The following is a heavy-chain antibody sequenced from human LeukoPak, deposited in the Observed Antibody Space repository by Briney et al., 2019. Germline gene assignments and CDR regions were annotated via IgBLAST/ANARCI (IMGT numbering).Heavy chain of an antibody. D-gene: IGHD1-26*01. CDR2: ISGSGGST. Sequence: PSGGSLRLSCAASGFTFSGYDITWVRQAPGRGLEWVSGISGSGGSTNYADSVKGRFTISRDNSKNTLYLQMNSLRAEDTAVYFCARGRGSYYFYYFDYWGQGTLVTVSS. CDR1: GFTFSGYD. V-gene: IGHV3-23*01. J-gene: IGHJ4*02. CDR3: ARGRGSYYFYYFDY.